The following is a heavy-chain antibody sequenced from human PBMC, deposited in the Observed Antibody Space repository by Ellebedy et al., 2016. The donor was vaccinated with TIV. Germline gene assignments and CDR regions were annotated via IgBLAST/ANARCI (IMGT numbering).Heavy chain of an antibody. CDR3: TRAPEYDFIIDH. CDR2: IRRHSYDSTP. CDR1: GFTFGDSG. V-gene: IGHV3-49*03. D-gene: IGHD2/OR15-2a*01. J-gene: IGHJ4*02. Sequence: GESLKISXIGSGFTFGDSGFSWFRQAPGKGLEWVGFIRRHSYDSTPQYGGSVSGRFTISRDDSKSIVFLQMDSLKSEDTAVYYCTRAPEYDFIIDHWGQGSLVTVSS.